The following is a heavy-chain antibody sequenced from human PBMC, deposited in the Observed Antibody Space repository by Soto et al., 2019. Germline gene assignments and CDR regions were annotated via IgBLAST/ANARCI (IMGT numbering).Heavy chain of an antibody. CDR2: ISVYNGNT. D-gene: IGHD2-8*01. CDR1: GYTFASYG. CDR3: ARDQTLHAIGGDYWFDP. V-gene: IGHV1-18*01. Sequence: QVQLVQSGDEVKKPGASVKVSCKASGYTFASYGISWVRQAPGQGLEWMGWISVYNGNTNYAQKLQGRVTMTTDTSTTTAYMELRSLRSDDTAVYYCARDQTLHAIGGDYWFDPWGQGTLVTVSS. J-gene: IGHJ5*02.